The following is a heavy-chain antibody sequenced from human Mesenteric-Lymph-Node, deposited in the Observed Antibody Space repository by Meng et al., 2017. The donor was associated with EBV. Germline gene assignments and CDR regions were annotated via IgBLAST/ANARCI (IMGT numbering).Heavy chain of an antibody. Sequence: VQLVQSGAEVKKPGASVKVSCKASGYTFRGYDSSWVRQAPGQGLEWMGWISGYNGDTKYAQEFQGRVTMTTDTSTSTAYMELRSLRSDDTAVYYCARGGLYSSSLYSVDYWGQGTLVTVSS. J-gene: IGHJ4*02. CDR3: ARGGLYSSSLYSVDY. D-gene: IGHD6-19*01. CDR1: GYTFRGYD. V-gene: IGHV1-18*01. CDR2: ISGYNGDT.